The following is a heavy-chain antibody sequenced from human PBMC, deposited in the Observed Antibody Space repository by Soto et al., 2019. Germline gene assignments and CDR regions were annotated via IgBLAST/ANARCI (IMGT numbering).Heavy chain of an antibody. V-gene: IGHV4-30-4*01. CDR1: GGSISSGDYY. Sequence: KPSETLSLTCTVSGGSISSGDYYWSWIRQPPGKGLEWIGYIYYSGSTYYNPSLKSRVTISVDTSKNQFSLKLSSVTAADTAVYYCARSRGYYYSRYYFDYWGQGTLVTVSS. CDR3: ARSRGYYYSRYYFDY. J-gene: IGHJ4*02. CDR2: IYYSGST. D-gene: IGHD3-22*01.